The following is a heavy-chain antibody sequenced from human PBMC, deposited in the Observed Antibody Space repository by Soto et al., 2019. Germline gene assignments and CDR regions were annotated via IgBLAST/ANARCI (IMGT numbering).Heavy chain of an antibody. J-gene: IGHJ4*02. D-gene: IGHD3-10*02. Sequence: GGSLRLSCSASGFSFNSYAMHWVRQAPGKGLEWVALTLPDGSEHYYTDSVKGRFTISRDNSKNTLHLQMDSLRAADTAVYYCARDPRKVTVWGVDVIGDYYFDNWGQGTLVTVSS. CDR3: ARDPRKVTVWGVDVIGDYYFDN. V-gene: IGHV3-30*04. CDR2: TLPDGSEH. CDR1: GFSFNSYA.